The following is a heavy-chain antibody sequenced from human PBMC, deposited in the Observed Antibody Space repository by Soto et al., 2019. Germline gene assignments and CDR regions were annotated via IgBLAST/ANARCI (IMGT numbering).Heavy chain of an antibody. D-gene: IGHD4-17*01. Sequence: GGSLRLSCAASGFTFSSYSMNWVRQAPGKGLEWVSSISSSSSYIYYADSVKGRFTISRDNAKNSLYLQMNSLRAEDTAVYYCARDLWGPVDYGGNYVVVDYYYGMDVWGQGTTVTVSS. CDR3: ARDLWGPVDYGGNYVVVDYYYGMDV. CDR2: ISSSSSYI. CDR1: GFTFSSYS. J-gene: IGHJ6*02. V-gene: IGHV3-21*01.